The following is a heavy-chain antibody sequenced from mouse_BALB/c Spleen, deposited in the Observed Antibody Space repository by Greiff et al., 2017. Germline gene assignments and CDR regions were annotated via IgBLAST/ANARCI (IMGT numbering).Heavy chain of an antibody. Sequence: QVQLQQSGAELAKPGASVKMSCKASGYTFTSYWMHWVKQRPGQGLEWIGYINPSTGYTEYNQKFKDKAILTADKSSSTAYMQLSSLTSEDSAVYYCASPITTVGYWGQGTTLTVSS. J-gene: IGHJ2*01. D-gene: IGHD1-1*01. CDR3: ASPITTVGY. CDR2: INPSTGYT. CDR1: GYTFTSYW. V-gene: IGHV1-7*01.